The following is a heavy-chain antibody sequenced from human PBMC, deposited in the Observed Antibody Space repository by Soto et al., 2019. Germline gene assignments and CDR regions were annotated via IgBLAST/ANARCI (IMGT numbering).Heavy chain of an antibody. V-gene: IGHV3-23*01. Sequence: GGSLSLSCAASGFTFRSYAMSWVRQAPGKGLEWVSGISGSGGGTYYVDSVKGRFTISRDNSKNTLYLQMNSLRVEDTAVYYRAKGKVAYANRGRQYCYYFPMRVWGQGITVTVSS. CDR3: AKGKVAYANRGRQYCYYFPMRV. D-gene: IGHD2-8*02. CDR2: ISGSGGGT. CDR1: GFTFRSYA. J-gene: IGHJ6*02.